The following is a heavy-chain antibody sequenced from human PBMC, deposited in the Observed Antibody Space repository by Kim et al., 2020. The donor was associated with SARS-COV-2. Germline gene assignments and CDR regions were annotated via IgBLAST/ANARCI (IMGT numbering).Heavy chain of an antibody. CDR2: INTKTGNP. Sequence: ASVKVSCKASGYTFTSYALNWVRQAPGQGLEWMGWINTKTGNPTYAQGFTGRFVFSLDTSVNTAYLQISSLKAEDTAVYYCARTNRNVLVPFGDSGIFDYVGQGALVTVAS. V-gene: IGHV7-4-1*02. D-gene: IGHD3-10*01. J-gene: IGHJ4*02. CDR1: GYTFTSYA. CDR3: ARTNRNVLVPFGDSGIFDY.